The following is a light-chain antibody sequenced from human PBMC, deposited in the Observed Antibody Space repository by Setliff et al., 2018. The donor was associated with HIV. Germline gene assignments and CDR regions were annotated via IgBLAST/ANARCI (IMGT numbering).Light chain of an antibody. CDR3: SSYTTSITFV. V-gene: IGLV2-18*02. Sequence: QSALAQPPYVSGAPGQSVTISCTGSTSDIGHYNRVSWYQQPPGAAPKLKMYEVSHRPSGVPDRFSGSKSDSTASLTISGLQPEDEADYYCSSYTTSITFVFGTGTKVTVL. CDR2: EVS. CDR1: TSDIGHYNR. J-gene: IGLJ1*01.